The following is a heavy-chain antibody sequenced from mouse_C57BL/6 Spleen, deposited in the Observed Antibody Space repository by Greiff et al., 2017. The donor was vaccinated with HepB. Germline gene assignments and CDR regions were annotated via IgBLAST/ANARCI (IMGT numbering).Heavy chain of an antibody. V-gene: IGHV2-5*01. Sequence: VKLMESGPGLVQPSQSLSITCTVSGFSLTSYGVHWVRQSPGKGLEWLGVIWRGGSTDYNAAFMSRLSITKDNSKSQVFFKMNSLQADDTAIYYCAKSRYDYDGGFAYWGQGTLVTVSA. CDR1: GFSLTSYG. CDR2: IWRGGST. CDR3: AKSRYDYDGGFAY. J-gene: IGHJ3*01. D-gene: IGHD2-4*01.